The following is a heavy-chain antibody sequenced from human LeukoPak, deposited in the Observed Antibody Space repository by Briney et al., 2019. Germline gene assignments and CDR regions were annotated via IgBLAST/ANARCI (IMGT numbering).Heavy chain of an antibody. Sequence: QPGGSLRLSCAASGSTFSSYSMTWVRQAPGKGLEWVSYISSSSSTIYYADSVKGRFTISRDNAKNSLYLQMNSLRAEDTAVYYCARDLGSDVDTAMVSRYGMDVWGQGTTVTVSS. D-gene: IGHD5-18*01. CDR3: ARDLGSDVDTAMVSRYGMDV. CDR1: GSTFSSYS. V-gene: IGHV3-48*01. CDR2: ISSSSSTI. J-gene: IGHJ6*02.